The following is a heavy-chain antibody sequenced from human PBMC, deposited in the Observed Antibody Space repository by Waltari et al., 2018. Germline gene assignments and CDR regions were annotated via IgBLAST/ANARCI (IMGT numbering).Heavy chain of an antibody. J-gene: IGHJ4*02. CDR3: ATCSGGSCYYDY. Sequence: QVQLVQSGAEVKTPGSSVKVSCKASGGTFSSYTISWVRQAPGQGLEWMGRIIPILGIANYAQKFQGRVTITADKSTSTAYMELSSLRSEDTAVYYCATCSGGSCYYDYWGQGTLVTVSS. CDR1: GGTFSSYT. V-gene: IGHV1-69*02. CDR2: IIPILGIA. D-gene: IGHD2-15*01.